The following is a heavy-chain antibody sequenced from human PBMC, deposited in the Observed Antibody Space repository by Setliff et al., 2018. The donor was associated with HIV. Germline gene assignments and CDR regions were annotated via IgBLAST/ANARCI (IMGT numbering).Heavy chain of an antibody. V-gene: IGHV1-3*04. J-gene: IGHJ4*02. CDR3: VRRATEAEVFDY. Sequence: ASVKVSCKASGYTFTSYAMNWVRQAPGQGLEWMGWLRTGTGDTSYSVKFQGRLTITRDTSANTAYMELSNLRSEDTAVYYCVRRATEAEVFDYWGQGTLVTVSS. CDR1: GYTFTSYA. CDR2: LRTGTGDT. D-gene: IGHD6-13*01.